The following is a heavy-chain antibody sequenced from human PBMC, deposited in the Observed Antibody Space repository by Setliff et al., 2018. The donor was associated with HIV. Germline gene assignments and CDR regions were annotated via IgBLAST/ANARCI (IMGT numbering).Heavy chain of an antibody. CDR2: FTPFNENT. CDR1: GYTFTDHY. Sequence: SCKPSGYTFTDHYLHWVRQDPGQALEWMGWFTPFNENTKDAQKDRSRISITRDRSMSTAYMELSSLRSEDTGMYYCARSSRANEAFDVWGQGTMVTVSS. V-gene: IGHV1-45*02. CDR3: ARSSRANEAFDV. J-gene: IGHJ3*01.